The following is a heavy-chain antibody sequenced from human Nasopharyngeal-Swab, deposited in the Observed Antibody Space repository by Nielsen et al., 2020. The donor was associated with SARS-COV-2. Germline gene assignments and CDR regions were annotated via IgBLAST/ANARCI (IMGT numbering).Heavy chain of an antibody. CDR1: GGSISSSSYY. Sequence: GSLRLSCTVSGGSISSSSYYWGWIRQPPGKGLEWIGSIYYSGSTYYNPSLKSRVTISVDTSKNQFSLKLSSVTAADTAVYYCARGSFWYDSSGYPAEGDAFDIWGQGTMVTVSS. V-gene: IGHV4-39*07. D-gene: IGHD3-22*01. J-gene: IGHJ3*02. CDR3: ARGSFWYDSSGYPAEGDAFDI. CDR2: IYYSGST.